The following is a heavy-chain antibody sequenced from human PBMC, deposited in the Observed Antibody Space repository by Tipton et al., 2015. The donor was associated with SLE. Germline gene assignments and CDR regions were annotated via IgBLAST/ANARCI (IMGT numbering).Heavy chain of an antibody. D-gene: IGHD3-16*02. V-gene: IGHV4-59*12. CDR3: AAGHTFGGVIVI. Sequence: LRLSCSVSGTSISNYYWSWIRQPPGKGLEWVGYISYSGSTNYNPSLKSRVTISLDTSKKQFSLKLTSVTAADTALYYCAAGHTFGGVIVIWGQGTLVTVSS. J-gene: IGHJ4*02. CDR2: ISYSGST. CDR1: GTSISNYY.